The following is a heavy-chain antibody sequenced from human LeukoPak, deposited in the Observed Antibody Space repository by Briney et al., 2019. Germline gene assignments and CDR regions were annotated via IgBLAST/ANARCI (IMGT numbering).Heavy chain of an antibody. V-gene: IGHV3-30*18. J-gene: IGHJ4*02. CDR1: VFTFSIYG. CDR2: ISHDGINK. D-gene: IGHD3-10*01. Sequence: GGSLRLSCAASVFTFSIYGMHWVRQAPGKGLEWVAFISHDGINKYYADSVKGRFTISRDNSKNTLYLQMNSLRAADTALYYCAKDLAGRDRFGGNYFDYWGQVTMVTVSS. CDR3: AKDLAGRDRFGGNYFDY.